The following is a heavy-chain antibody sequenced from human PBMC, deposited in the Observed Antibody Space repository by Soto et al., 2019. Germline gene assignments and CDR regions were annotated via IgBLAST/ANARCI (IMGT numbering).Heavy chain of an antibody. Sequence: AGGSLRLSCAASGFTFSSYGMHWVRQAPGKGLEWVAVIWYDGSNKYYADSVKGRFTISRDNSKNTLYLQMNSLRAEDTAVYYCARTTFAWGGDIYYYYGMDVWGQGTTVTVSS. CDR3: ARTTFAWGGDIYYYYGMDV. J-gene: IGHJ6*02. CDR1: GFTFSSYG. D-gene: IGHD2-21*02. CDR2: IWYDGSNK. V-gene: IGHV3-33*01.